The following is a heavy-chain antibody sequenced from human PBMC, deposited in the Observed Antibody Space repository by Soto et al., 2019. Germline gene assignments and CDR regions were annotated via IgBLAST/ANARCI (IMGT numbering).Heavy chain of an antibody. J-gene: IGHJ5*02. D-gene: IGHD2-21*02. CDR1: GGSISSSSYF. CDR3: ARHPSDFWFDP. CDR2: IYYSGST. Sequence: QLQLQESGPGLVKPSETLSLTCSVSGGSISSSSYFWGWIRQPPGKGLEWIGSIYYSGSTYYHPSLRGRVTVSVDTSKNQFSLKLSSVTAADTAVYYCARHPSDFWFDPWGQGTLVTVSS. V-gene: IGHV4-39*01.